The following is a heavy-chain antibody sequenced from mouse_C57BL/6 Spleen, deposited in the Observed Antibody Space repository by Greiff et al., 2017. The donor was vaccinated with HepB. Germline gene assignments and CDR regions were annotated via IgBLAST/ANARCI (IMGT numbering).Heavy chain of an antibody. Sequence: QVQLQQSGAELARPGASVKLSCKASGYTFTSYGISWVKQRTGQGLEWIGEIYPRSGNTYYNEKFKGKATLTADTSSSTAYMELRSLTSEDSAVYFCALTEPFAYWGQGTLVTVSA. CDR2: IYPRSGNT. CDR1: GYTFTSYG. V-gene: IGHV1-81*01. D-gene: IGHD1-1*01. J-gene: IGHJ3*01. CDR3: ALTEPFAY.